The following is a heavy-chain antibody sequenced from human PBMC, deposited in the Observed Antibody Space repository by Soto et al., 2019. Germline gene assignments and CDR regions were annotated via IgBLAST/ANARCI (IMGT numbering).Heavy chain of an antibody. CDR3: ARAFTVYRQDPDIGY. CDR2: INPSGGST. J-gene: IGHJ4*02. CDR1: GYTFTSYY. Sequence: ASVKVSCKASGYTFTSYYMHWVRQAPGQGLEWMGIINPSGGSTNYAQKFQGRVTMTRDTSTSTVYMELSSLRSEDTAVYYCARAFTVYRQDPDIGYWGQGTLVTVSS. V-gene: IGHV1-46*03. D-gene: IGHD3-16*02.